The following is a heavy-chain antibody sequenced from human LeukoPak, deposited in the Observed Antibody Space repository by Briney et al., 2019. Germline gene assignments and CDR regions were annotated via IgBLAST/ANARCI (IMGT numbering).Heavy chain of an antibody. D-gene: IGHD3-3*01. CDR1: GFTFSTYW. V-gene: IGHV3-7*01. CDR2: IKQDGSEK. CDR3: ARDKGERYDFWSGYYSPRAYYFDY. Sequence: GGSLRLSCAASGFTFSTYWMSWVRQDPGKGLEWVANIKQDGSEKYYVDSMKGRFTISRDNAKNSLYLQMNSLRAEDTAVYYCARDKGERYDFWSGYYSPRAYYFDYWGQGTLVTVSS. J-gene: IGHJ4*02.